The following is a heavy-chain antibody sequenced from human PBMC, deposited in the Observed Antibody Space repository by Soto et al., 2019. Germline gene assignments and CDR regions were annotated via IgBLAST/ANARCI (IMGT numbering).Heavy chain of an antibody. CDR1: GGSFSGYY. CDR2: INHSGST. Sequence: PSETLSLTCAVYGGSFSGYYWSWIRQPPGKGLEWIGEINHSGSTNYNPSLKSRVTISVDTSKNQFSLKLSSVTAADTAVYYCAREGQHISSYFDYWGQGTLVTVSS. V-gene: IGHV4-34*01. J-gene: IGHJ4*02. CDR3: AREGQHISSYFDY. D-gene: IGHD2-21*01.